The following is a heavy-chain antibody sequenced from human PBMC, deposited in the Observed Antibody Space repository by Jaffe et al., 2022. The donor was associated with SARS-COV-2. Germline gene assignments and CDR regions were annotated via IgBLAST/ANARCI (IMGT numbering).Heavy chain of an antibody. V-gene: IGHV3-48*02. D-gene: IGHD2-21*02. CDR1: GFTFSSYS. J-gene: IGHJ4*02. Sequence: EVQLVESGGGLVQPGGSLRLSCAASGFTFSSYSMNWVRQAPGKGLEWVSYISSSSSTIYYADSVKGRFTISRDNAKNSLYLQMNSLRDEDTAVYYCARDPKYCGGDCYPDYWGQGTLVTVSS. CDR2: ISSSSSTI. CDR3: ARDPKYCGGDCYPDY.